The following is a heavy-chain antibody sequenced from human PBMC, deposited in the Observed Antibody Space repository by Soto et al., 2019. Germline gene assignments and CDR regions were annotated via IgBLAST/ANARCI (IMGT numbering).Heavy chain of an antibody. Sequence: PGGSLRLSCAASGFTFSSYWMSWVRQSPGKGLEWVANIKQDGSEKYYVDSVKGRFTISRDNAKNSLYLQMNSLRAEDTAVYYCARDRAYYDIFTGLDPWGQRTLVTVSS. V-gene: IGHV3-7*03. J-gene: IGHJ5*02. D-gene: IGHD3-9*01. CDR2: IKQDGSEK. CDR1: GFTFSSYW. CDR3: ARDRAYYDIFTGLDP.